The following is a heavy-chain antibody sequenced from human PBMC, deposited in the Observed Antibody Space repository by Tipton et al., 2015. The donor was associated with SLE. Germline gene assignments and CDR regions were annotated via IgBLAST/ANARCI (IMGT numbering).Heavy chain of an antibody. V-gene: IGHV1-46*01. D-gene: IGHD2-2*01. CDR3: ARGYQLPLGPYYYYYMDV. Sequence: QSGAEVKKPGASVKVSCKASGYIFTTYYIHWVRQAPGQGLEWMGRINPSGGNTIHAQKFQGRVTMTRDTSTSTVYMEVRSLRSEDTAVYYCARGYQLPLGPYYYYYMDVWGKGTTVTVSS. CDR2: INPSGGNT. J-gene: IGHJ6*03. CDR1: GYIFTTYY.